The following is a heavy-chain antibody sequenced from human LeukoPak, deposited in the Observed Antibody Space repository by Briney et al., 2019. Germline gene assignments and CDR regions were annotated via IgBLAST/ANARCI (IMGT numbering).Heavy chain of an antibody. V-gene: IGHV3-23*01. J-gene: IGHJ5*02. D-gene: IGHD1-7*01. CDR3: AKAQGWNYENWFDP. CDR2: INGSGGST. Sequence: GGSLRLSCAASGFTFSSYAMSWVRQAPGKGLEWGSAINGSGGSTYYADSVKGRFTISRDNSKNTLYLQMNSLRAEDTAVYYCAKAQGWNYENWFDPWGQGTLVTVSS. CDR1: GFTFSSYA.